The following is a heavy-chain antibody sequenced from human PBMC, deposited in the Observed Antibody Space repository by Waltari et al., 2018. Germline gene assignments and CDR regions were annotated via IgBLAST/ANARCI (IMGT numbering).Heavy chain of an antibody. CDR2: IKTSTGNT. J-gene: IGHJ4*02. CDR3: ARGGETWNRLETHFDY. CDR1: GYPFNDYG. D-gene: IGHD1-1*01. V-gene: IGHV1-3*04. Sequence: QVQLVQSGAEVKEPGASVKVSCKTFGYPFNDYGLHWVRQAPGQGLEWMGWIKTSTGNTKYSQKFQGRVTLIRDSSATTAYMDVSSLKSEDTAIYYCARGGETWNRLETHFDYWGQGTLVTVSS.